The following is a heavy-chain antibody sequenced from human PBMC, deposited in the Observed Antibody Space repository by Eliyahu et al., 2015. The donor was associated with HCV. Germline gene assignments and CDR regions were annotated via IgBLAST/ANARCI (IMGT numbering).Heavy chain of an antibody. D-gene: IGHD1-14*01. CDR3: ARGLTGRYNAFDI. CDR1: GXXVGRTY. CDR2: TYGSDLT. Sequence: EVKVVESGGGLIQPGGXLRLSCAAXGXXVGRTYXXWVRQAPGKGLXWVSLTYGSDLTYYADSVEGRVTLSRDDSANILYLQMSSLRAEDTALYFCARGLTGRYNAFDIWGQGTMVTVSS. V-gene: IGHV3-53*01. J-gene: IGHJ3*02.